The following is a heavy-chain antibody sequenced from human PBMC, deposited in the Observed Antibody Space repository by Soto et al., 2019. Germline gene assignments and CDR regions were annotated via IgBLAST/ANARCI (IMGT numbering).Heavy chain of an antibody. CDR3: VRRNGLTVAGIRNFDY. Sequence: VSLRLSCGASGFTFSVYAMTWVRQAPGKGLEWVSTISGSSGSTYFADSVKGRFTMSRDNSNNTLYLQMNRLRAEDTAVYFCVRRNGLTVAGIRNFDYWGPGTLVTVSS. D-gene: IGHD6-19*01. CDR2: ISGSSGST. V-gene: IGHV3-23*01. J-gene: IGHJ4*02. CDR1: GFTFSVYA.